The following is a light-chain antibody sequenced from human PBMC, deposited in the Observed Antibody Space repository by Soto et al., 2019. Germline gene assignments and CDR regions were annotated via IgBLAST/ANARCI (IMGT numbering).Light chain of an antibody. CDR2: GAS. Sequence: EIVLTQSPGTLSLSPVEIATLSCRASQSVSSSYLAWYQQKPGQAPRLLVYGASSRATGIPDRFSGSGSGTDFTLTISRLEPEDFAVYYCQQYGSSRTFGQGTTGDIK. V-gene: IGKV3-20*01. J-gene: IGKJ1*01. CDR1: QSVSSSY. CDR3: QQYGSSRT.